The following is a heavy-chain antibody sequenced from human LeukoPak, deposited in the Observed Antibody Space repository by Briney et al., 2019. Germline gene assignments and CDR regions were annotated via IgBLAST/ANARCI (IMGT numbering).Heavy chain of an antibody. CDR3: ARDNGRGWYLEY. CDR1: GYTFTSYY. CDR2: INPSGGST. Sequence: GASVKVSCKASGYTFTSYYMHWVRQAPGQGLEWMGIINPSGGSTSYAQKFQGRVTMTRDTSTSTVYMELSSPRSEDTAVYSCARDNGRGWYLEYWGQGTLVTVSS. J-gene: IGHJ4*02. D-gene: IGHD6-19*01. V-gene: IGHV1-46*01.